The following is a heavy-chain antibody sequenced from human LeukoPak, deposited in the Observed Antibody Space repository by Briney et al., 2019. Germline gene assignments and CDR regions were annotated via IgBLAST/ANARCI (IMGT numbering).Heavy chain of an antibody. CDR3: ARDRVVVVAATFYYYGMDV. Sequence: GGSLRLSCAASGFTFSSYWMSWVRQAPGKGLEWVANIKQGGSEKYYVDSVKGRFTISRDNAKNSLYLQMNSLRAEDTAVYYCARDRVVVVAATFYYYGMDVWGQGTTVTVSS. CDR2: IKQGGSEK. V-gene: IGHV3-7*01. CDR1: GFTFSSYW. D-gene: IGHD2-15*01. J-gene: IGHJ6*02.